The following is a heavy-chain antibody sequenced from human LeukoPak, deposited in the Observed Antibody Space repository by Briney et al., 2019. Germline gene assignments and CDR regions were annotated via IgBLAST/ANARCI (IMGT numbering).Heavy chain of an antibody. Sequence: QPGGSLRLSCTASGFTFSNYEMNWVRQAPGKGLEWIAYISGSGQNMHYADSVKGRFIISRDNAKKSLYLQLTSLGADDTAVYYCARHGADFDILTGRQSYHYMDVWGKGTTVTVFS. D-gene: IGHD3-9*01. V-gene: IGHV3-48*03. CDR1: GFTFSNYE. CDR2: ISGSGQNM. J-gene: IGHJ6*03. CDR3: ARHGADFDILTGRQSYHYMDV.